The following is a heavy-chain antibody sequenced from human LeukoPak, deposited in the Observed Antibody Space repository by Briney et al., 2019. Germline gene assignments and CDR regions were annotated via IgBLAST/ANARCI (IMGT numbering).Heavy chain of an antibody. CDR2: IFPGDYDT. CDR3: ARSDSYYREIDY. Sequence: GGSLKISCEGSGYSFTNYWIAWVRQMPGKGLEWMGVIFPGDYDTRYSPSFQGQVTISADKSISTAYLQWSSLKASDTAMYYCARSDSYYREIDYWGQGALVTVSS. D-gene: IGHD3-10*01. CDR1: GYSFTNYW. J-gene: IGHJ4*02. V-gene: IGHV5-51*01.